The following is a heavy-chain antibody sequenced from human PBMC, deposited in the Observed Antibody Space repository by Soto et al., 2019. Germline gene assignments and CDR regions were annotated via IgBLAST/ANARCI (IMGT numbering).Heavy chain of an antibody. V-gene: IGHV5-51*01. CDR2: IYPGDSDT. D-gene: IGHD3-16*01. Sequence: GASLKISCKAPGYIFSIYWIGWVRQMHRKGLEWMGVIYPGDSDTRYNPSFQGQVTISVDKSTSTASLAWNSLESSDTAIYYCARPEIPTRSDDYDYPFDLWGQGTLVTVSS. CDR3: ARPEIPTRSDDYDYPFDL. CDR1: GYIFSIYW. J-gene: IGHJ5*02.